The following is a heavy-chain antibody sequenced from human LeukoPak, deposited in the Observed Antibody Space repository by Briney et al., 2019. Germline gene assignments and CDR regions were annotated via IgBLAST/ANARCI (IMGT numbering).Heavy chain of an antibody. Sequence: GGSLRLSCAASVFTFDDYAMHWVRQAPGKGLVWVSRISTDGSSTTYADSVKGRFTISRDNGRNTLYLQMYSLRAEDTAVYYCASYLTSIPSGMDVWGQGTTVTVSS. CDR2: ISTDGSST. CDR1: VFTFDDYA. J-gene: IGHJ6*02. CDR3: ASYLTSIPSGMDV. V-gene: IGHV3-74*01. D-gene: IGHD2/OR15-2a*01.